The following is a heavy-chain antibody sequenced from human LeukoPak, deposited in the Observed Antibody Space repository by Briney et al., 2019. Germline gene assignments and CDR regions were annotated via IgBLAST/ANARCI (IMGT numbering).Heavy chain of an antibody. CDR2: IIPIFGTA. CDR3: ARNYEYGDYGYTIDY. CDR1: GGTFSSYA. J-gene: IGHJ4*02. V-gene: IGHV1-69*13. D-gene: IGHD4-17*01. Sequence: ASVKVSCKASGGTFSSYAISWVRQAPGQGLEWMRGIIPIFGTANYAQKFQGRVTITADESTSTAYMELSSLRSEDTAVYYCARNYEYGDYGYTIDYWGQGTLVTVSS.